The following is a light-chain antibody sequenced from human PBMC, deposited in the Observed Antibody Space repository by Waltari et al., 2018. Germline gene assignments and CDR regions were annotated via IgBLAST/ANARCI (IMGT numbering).Light chain of an antibody. J-gene: IGKJ4*01. CDR2: KAS. Sequence: DIQMPQSPSPLSASVRDRVPITCRASQGISTWLAWYQQKPGKAPKLLIYKASTLETGVPSRFSGSGSGTEFTLTISSLQPDDFATYFCQQYNSYLLTFGGGTKVEIQ. V-gene: IGKV1-5*03. CDR1: QGISTW. CDR3: QQYNSYLLT.